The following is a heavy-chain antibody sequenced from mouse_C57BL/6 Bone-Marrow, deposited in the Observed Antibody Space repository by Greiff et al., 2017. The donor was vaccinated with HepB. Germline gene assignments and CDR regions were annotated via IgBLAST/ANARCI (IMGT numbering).Heavy chain of an antibody. V-gene: IGHV14-4*01. Sequence: VQLQQSGAELVRPGASVKLSCTASGFNIQDHYMHWVKQKTEQGLEWIGWIDPENGDTEEDSKFQGQATITADTSSNTACLQLSSLTSEDTAFYYCARVTWDVGEFDYWGQGTLVTVSA. CDR1: GFNIQDHY. J-gene: IGHJ3*01. D-gene: IGHD4-1*01. CDR3: ARVTWDVGEFDY. CDR2: IDPENGDT.